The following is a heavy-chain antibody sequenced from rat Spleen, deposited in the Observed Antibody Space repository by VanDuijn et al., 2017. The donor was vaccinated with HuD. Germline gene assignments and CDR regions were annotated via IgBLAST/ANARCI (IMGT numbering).Heavy chain of an antibody. V-gene: IGHV5-25*01. D-gene: IGHD4-3*01. J-gene: IGHJ4*01. CDR1: GFTYSNYV. CDR2: ISTGGGNT. Sequence: EVQLVESGGGLVQPGRSLKLSCAASGFTYSNYVMAWVRQAPTKGLEWVASISTGGGNTYYRDSVKGRLTVSRDDAKSTLYLQMDSLRSEDTATYYCARRKFGGGYVMDAWGQGASVTVSS. CDR3: ARRKFGGGYVMDA.